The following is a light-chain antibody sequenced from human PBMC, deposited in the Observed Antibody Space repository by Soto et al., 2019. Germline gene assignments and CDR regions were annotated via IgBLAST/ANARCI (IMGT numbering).Light chain of an antibody. V-gene: IGKV4-1*01. CDR1: QSVSSSSNNQNY. Sequence: DIVMTQSPDSLAVSLGERATINCKSSQSVSSSSNNQNYLAWFQQKPGQPPKPLIYWASARESGVPDRLSGSGSGTDFALTISSLQAEDVAVYYCQQYYSTPITFGQGTRLEIK. CDR3: QQYYSTPIT. J-gene: IGKJ5*01. CDR2: WAS.